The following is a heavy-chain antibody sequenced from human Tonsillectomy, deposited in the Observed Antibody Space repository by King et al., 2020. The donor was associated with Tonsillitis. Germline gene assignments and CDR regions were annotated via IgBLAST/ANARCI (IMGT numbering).Heavy chain of an antibody. Sequence: VQLQQWGAGLLKPSETLSLTCAVYGGSFSGYYWTWIRQPPGKGLEWIGEINHSGSTNYNPSLKSRVTISVDTSKNQVSLKLSSVTAADTAVYYCARGWYVSSGYDLDYWGQGTLVTVSS. CDR1: GGSFSGYY. CDR3: ARGWYVSSGYDLDY. J-gene: IGHJ4*02. D-gene: IGHD3-22*01. CDR2: INHSGST. V-gene: IGHV4-34*01.